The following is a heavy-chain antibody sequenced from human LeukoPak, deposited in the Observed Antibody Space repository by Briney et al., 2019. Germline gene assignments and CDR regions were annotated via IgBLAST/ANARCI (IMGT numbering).Heavy chain of an antibody. CDR2: IDTSSSTI. Sequence: PGGSLRLSCAASGLIFSDYDMTSIRQAPGKGLEWISYIDTSSSTIYYADSVKGRFTISRDNAKNSLFLQMNSLRAEDTAVYYCARDRGPCTAWGQGTLVTVSS. V-gene: IGHV3-11*01. J-gene: IGHJ4*02. CDR1: GLIFSDYD. D-gene: IGHD1-26*01. CDR3: ARDRGPCTA.